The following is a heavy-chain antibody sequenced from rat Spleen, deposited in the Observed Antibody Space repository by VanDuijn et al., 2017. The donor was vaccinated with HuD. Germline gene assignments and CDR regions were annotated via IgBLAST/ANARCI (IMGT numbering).Heavy chain of an antibody. CDR1: GFTFSDYY. D-gene: IGHD1-12*03. CDR3: ARLGGKYYDGYYPFSY. Sequence: EVQLVESGGGSVQPGRSLNLSCAASGFTFSDYYMAWVRQAPKKGLEWVASISYEGSSTYYGDSVKGRFTISRDNAKSTLYLQMDNLRSEDTATYYCARLGGKYYDGYYPFSYWGQGTLVTVSS. J-gene: IGHJ3*01. CDR2: ISYEGSST. V-gene: IGHV5-22*01.